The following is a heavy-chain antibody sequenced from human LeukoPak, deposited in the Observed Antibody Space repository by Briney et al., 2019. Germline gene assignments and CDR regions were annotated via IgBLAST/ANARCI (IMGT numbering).Heavy chain of an antibody. CDR1: GFTFSSYA. CDR2: IKQDGSEK. V-gene: IGHV3-7*01. Sequence: GGSLRLSCAASGFTFSSYAMSWVRQAPGKGLEWVANIKQDGSEKYYVDSVKGRFTISRDNAKNSLYLQMNSLRAEDTAVYYCATDYPKVYYYYYMDVWGKGTTVTVSS. J-gene: IGHJ6*03. CDR3: ATDYPKVYYYYYMDV.